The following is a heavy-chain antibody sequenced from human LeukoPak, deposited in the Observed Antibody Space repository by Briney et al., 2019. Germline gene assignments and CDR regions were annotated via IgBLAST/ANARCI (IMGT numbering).Heavy chain of an antibody. V-gene: IGHV3-48*04. D-gene: IGHD3-10*01. J-gene: IGHJ4*02. Sequence: GGSLRLSCAASGFIFSHYSMNWIRQAPGKGLEWVSHISGSGRIVYYADSVKGRFTISRDNAKNSLYLQMNSLRAEDTALYYCAKDKDLGEDTQFGEYVFDYWGQGTLVTVSS. CDR3: AKDKDLGEDTQFGEYVFDY. CDR1: GFIFSHYS. CDR2: ISGSGRIV.